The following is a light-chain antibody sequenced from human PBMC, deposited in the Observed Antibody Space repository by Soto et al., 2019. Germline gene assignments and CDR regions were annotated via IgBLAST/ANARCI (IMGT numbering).Light chain of an antibody. J-gene: IGLJ2*01. Sequence: QSVLTQPPSASGTPGQRVTISCSGSNSNIGSYSVNWYRHLPGTAPKLLVFSDDQRPSGVPDRFSRSKSGPSASLAISGLQSEDEADYYCAAWDDSLNGPVFGGGTKVTVL. CDR2: SDD. V-gene: IGLV1-44*01. CDR3: AAWDDSLNGPV. CDR1: NSNIGSYS.